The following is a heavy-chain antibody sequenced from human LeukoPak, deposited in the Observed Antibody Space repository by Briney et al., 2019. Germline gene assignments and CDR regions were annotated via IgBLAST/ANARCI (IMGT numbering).Heavy chain of an antibody. V-gene: IGHV3-21*01. D-gene: IGHD6-13*01. Sequence: GGSLRLSCAASGFTFSSYSFNWVRQVPGKGLEWVSSITTTFYTYYTDSVKGRFTISRDNAKNSLYLQMISPRAEDTAVYYCARVRANWYEDHWGQGTLVTVSS. CDR1: GFTFSSYS. CDR3: ARVRANWYEDH. CDR2: ITTTFYT. J-gene: IGHJ4*02.